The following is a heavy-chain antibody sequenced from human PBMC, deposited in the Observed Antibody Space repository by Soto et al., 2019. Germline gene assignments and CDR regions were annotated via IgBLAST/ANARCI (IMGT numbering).Heavy chain of an antibody. V-gene: IGHV4-31*03. CDR2: IYYSGST. CDR1: GGSISSGGYY. J-gene: IGHJ4*02. D-gene: IGHD3-22*01. CDR3: ARAHTYYYDSSGYYNFDY. Sequence: QVQLQESGPGLVKPSQTLSLTCTVSGGSISSGGYYWSWIRQHPGKGLEWIGYIYYSGSTYYNPSLKSRVTISVDTSKNQFSLKLSSVTAADTAVYYCARAHTYYYDSSGYYNFDYWGQGTLVTVSS.